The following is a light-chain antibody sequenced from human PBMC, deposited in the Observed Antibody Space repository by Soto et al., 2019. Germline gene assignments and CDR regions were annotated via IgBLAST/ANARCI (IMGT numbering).Light chain of an antibody. V-gene: IGKV3-11*01. CDR3: QKRSNWPST. CDR2: DAS. J-gene: IGKJ4*01. CDR1: QSVSSY. Sequence: EIVLTQSPATLSLSPGERATLSCRASQSVSSYLAWYQQKPGQAPRLLIYDASNRATGIPARFSGSGSGTDFTLTISSLEPEDFAVYYCQKRSNWPSTFGGGTKVDI.